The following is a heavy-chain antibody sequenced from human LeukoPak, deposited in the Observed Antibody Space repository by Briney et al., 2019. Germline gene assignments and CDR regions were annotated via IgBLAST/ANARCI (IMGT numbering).Heavy chain of an antibody. V-gene: IGHV1-69*04. CDR1: GGTFSSYA. D-gene: IGHD2-15*01. CDR2: IIPIFGIA. CDR3: ARQGYCSGGSCTRAHWFDP. J-gene: IGHJ5*02. Sequence: GASVKVSCKASGGTFSSYAISWVRQAPGQGLEWMGRIIPIFGIANYAQKFQGRVTITADKSTSTAYMELSSLRSEDTAVYYCARQGYCSGGSCTRAHWFDPWGQGTLVTVSS.